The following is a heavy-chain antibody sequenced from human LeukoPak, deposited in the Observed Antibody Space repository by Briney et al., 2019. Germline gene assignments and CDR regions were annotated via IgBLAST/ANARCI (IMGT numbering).Heavy chain of an antibody. D-gene: IGHD3-22*01. V-gene: IGHV1-46*01. CDR1: GYTFTSYY. CDR3: ARVRFDYYDSSGYYTFDY. J-gene: IGHJ4*02. CDR2: IYPSGGST. Sequence: SVKVSCKASGYTFTSYYMHWVRQAPGQGLEWMGIIYPSGGSTSYAQKFQGRVTMTRDTSTSTVYMELSSLRSEDTAVYYCARVRFDYYDSSGYYTFDYWGQGTLVTVSS.